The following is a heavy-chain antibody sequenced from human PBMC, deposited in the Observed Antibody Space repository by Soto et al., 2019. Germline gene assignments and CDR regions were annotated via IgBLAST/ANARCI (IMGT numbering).Heavy chain of an antibody. V-gene: IGHV3-7*01. CDR3: VRDGIALAGAFSLPAAPFDY. D-gene: IGHD6-19*01. CDR2: IKQDGSEK. J-gene: IGHJ4*02. Sequence: GGSLRLSCAASGFTFSSYWMSWVRQAPGKGLEWVANIKQDGSEKYYVDSVKGRFTISRDNAKNSLYLQMNSLRAEDTAVYYCVRDGIALAGAFSLPAAPFDYWGQGTLVTVSS. CDR1: GFTFSSYW.